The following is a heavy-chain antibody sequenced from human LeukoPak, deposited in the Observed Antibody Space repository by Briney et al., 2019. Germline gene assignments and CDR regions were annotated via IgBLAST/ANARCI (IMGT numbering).Heavy chain of an antibody. CDR1: GLAVSRNY. D-gene: IGHD6-19*01. V-gene: IGHV3-53*01. CDR2: IYSGGST. CDR3: ATSLKEGWGSEYF. Sequence: GGSLRLSCAASGLAVSRNYMNWVRQAPGKGLEWVSIIYSGGSTSYADSVRGRFTVSRDTSKNTLYLQMNSLGADDTAVYYCATSLKEGWGSEYF. J-gene: IGHJ1*01.